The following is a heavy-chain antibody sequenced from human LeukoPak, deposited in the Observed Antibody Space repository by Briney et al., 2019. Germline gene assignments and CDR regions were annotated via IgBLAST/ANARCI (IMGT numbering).Heavy chain of an antibody. Sequence: ASVKVSCKASGYTFTVYYVHWVRQSPGQGLEWMGWINPNSGGTNYAQKFQGRVTLTRDTSISTAYMEVNRLRSDDTALYYCARNYEFWSFDYWGQGTLVIVSS. CDR2: INPNSGGT. D-gene: IGHD3-3*01. V-gene: IGHV1-2*02. J-gene: IGHJ4*02. CDR3: ARNYEFWSFDY. CDR1: GYTFTVYY.